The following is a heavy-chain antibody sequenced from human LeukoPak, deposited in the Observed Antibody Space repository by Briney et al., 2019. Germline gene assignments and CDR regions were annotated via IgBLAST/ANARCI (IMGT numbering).Heavy chain of an antibody. D-gene: IGHD5-18*01. CDR2: ISGSGGST. CDR1: GFTFSSYS. V-gene: IGHV3-23*01. Sequence: GGSLRLSCAASGFTFSSYSMNWVRQAPGKGLEWVSTISGSGGSTYYADSVQGRFTISRDNSKNTLFVQMNSLRAEDTAVYYCAKILRAYNYGGFVYWGQGTLVTVSS. J-gene: IGHJ4*02. CDR3: AKILRAYNYGGFVY.